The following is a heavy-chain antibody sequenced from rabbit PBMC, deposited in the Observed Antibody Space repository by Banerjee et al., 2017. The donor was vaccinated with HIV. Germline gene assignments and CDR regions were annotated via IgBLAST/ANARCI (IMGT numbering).Heavy chain of an antibody. V-gene: IGHV1S45*01. J-gene: IGHJ4*01. D-gene: IGHD4-1*01. CDR2: IYTGSSGST. CDR3: ARDLAGVIGWNFNL. Sequence: QEQLEESGGDLVKPGASLTLTCTASGFSFSSGYDMSWVRQAPGKGLEWIACIYTGSSGSTYYASWAKGRFTISKTSSTTVTLQMTSLTVADTATYFCARDLAGVIGWNFNLWGPGTLVTVS. CDR1: GFSFSSGYD.